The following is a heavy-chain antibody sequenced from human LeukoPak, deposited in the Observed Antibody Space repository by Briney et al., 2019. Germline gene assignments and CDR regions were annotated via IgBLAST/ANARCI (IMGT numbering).Heavy chain of an antibody. Sequence: SVKVSCKASGNSISNYAVSWVRQAPGQGFEWMGGIIPIFGTADYAQKFQGRVTITADQSTSTTYTALSSLKSEDTATYYCTTRACHAGGCSSSFYYYYGLHFWGQGTTVSVSS. CDR2: IIPIFGTA. J-gene: IGHJ6*02. V-gene: IGHV1-69*01. CDR3: TTRACHAGGCSSSFYYYYGLHF. CDR1: GNSISNYA. D-gene: IGHD3-16*01.